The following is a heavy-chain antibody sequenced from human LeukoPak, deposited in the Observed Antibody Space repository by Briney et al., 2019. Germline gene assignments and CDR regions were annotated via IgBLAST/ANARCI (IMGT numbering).Heavy chain of an antibody. D-gene: IGHD2-2*02. J-gene: IGHJ4*02. CDR3: ARVSSFCSSTSCYIFDY. CDR1: GFTFSSYS. Sequence: GGSLRLSCAASGFTFSSYSMNWVRQAPGKGLEWVSSISSSSSYIYYADSVKGRFTISRDNAKNSLYLQMNSLRAEDTAVYYCARVSSFCSSTSCYIFDYWGQGTRVTVSS. V-gene: IGHV3-21*01. CDR2: ISSSSSYI.